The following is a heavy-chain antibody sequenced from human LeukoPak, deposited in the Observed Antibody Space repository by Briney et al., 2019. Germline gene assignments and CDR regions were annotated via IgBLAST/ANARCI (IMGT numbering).Heavy chain of an antibody. CDR1: GFTSSSYW. J-gene: IGHJ4*02. V-gene: IGHV3-7*01. CDR2: IKEDGSEK. CDR3: ARDSFETDIDY. D-gene: IGHD1-14*01. Sequence: GGSLRLSCAVSGFTSSSYWMSWVRQAPGKGLEWVGNIKEDGSEKYYVDSVKGRFTISRDNAKNSLYLQMNSLRAEDMAVYYCARDSFETDIDYWGQGTLVTVSS.